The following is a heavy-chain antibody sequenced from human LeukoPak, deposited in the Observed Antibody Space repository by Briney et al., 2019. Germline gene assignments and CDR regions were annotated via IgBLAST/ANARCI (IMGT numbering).Heavy chain of an antibody. D-gene: IGHD6-13*01. J-gene: IGHJ4*02. V-gene: IGHV4-59*01. CDR3: AREGYSSSWYAY. Sequence: SETLSLTCTVSGGSISSYYWSWIRQPPGRGLEWIGYIYYSGSTNYNPSLKSRVTISVDTSKNQFSLKLSSVTAADTAVYYCAREGYSSSWYAYWGQGTLVTVSS. CDR2: IYYSGST. CDR1: GGSISSYY.